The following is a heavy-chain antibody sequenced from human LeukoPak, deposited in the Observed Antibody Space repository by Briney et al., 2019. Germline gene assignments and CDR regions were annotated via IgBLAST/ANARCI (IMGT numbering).Heavy chain of an antibody. V-gene: IGHV1-2*02. CDR1: GYTFTGYY. D-gene: IGHD3-22*01. J-gene: IGHJ3*02. CDR2: INPNSGGT. Sequence: ASVKVSCKASGYTFTGYYMHWVRQAPGQGLEWMGWINPNSGGTNYAQKFQGRVTMTRDTSISTAYMELSRLGSDDTAVYYCARDYYDSSGYYPDAFDIWGQGTMVTVSS. CDR3: ARDYYDSSGYYPDAFDI.